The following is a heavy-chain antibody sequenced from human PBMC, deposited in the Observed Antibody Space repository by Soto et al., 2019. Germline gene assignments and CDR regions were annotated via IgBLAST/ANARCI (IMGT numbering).Heavy chain of an antibody. CDR1: GFTFSSYG. CDR2: ISYDGSNK. CDR3: AKSRITMVRGVIPQGSWFDP. D-gene: IGHD3-10*01. Sequence: GGSLRLSCAASGFTFSSYGMHWVRQAPGKGLEWVAVISYDGSNKYYADSVKGRFTISRDNSKNTLYLQMNSLRAEDTAVYYCAKSRITMVRGVIPQGSWFDPWGQGTLVTVSS. V-gene: IGHV3-30*18. J-gene: IGHJ5*02.